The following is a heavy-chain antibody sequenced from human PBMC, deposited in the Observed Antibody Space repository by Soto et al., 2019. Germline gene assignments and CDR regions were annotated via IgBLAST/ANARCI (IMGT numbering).Heavy chain of an antibody. D-gene: IGHD5-12*01. CDR1: GYSFTSYW. Sequence: EVQLVQSGAEVKKPGESLRISCKGSGYSFTSYWISWVRQMPGKGLEWRGRIDPSDSYTNYSPSFQGHVTISADKSISTAYLQWSSLKASDTAMYYCARLAMATRRGYYGMDVWGQGTTVTVSS. J-gene: IGHJ6*02. CDR3: ARLAMATRRGYYGMDV. V-gene: IGHV5-10-1*01. CDR2: IDPSDSYT.